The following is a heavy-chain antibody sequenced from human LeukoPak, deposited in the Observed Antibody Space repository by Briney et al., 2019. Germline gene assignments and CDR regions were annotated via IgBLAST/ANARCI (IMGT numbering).Heavy chain of an antibody. CDR3: AKSYCGADCYPDY. CDR1: GFTFSSYA. J-gene: IGHJ4*02. V-gene: IGHV3-23*01. CDR2: NSGRGDST. Sequence: GGSLRLSCAASGFTFSSYAMSWVRQAPGKGLEWVSTNSGRGDSTYYADSVKGRFTISRDNSQNTLYLQMNSLRAEDTAVYYCAKSYCGADCYPDYWGQGTLVTVSS. D-gene: IGHD2-21*02.